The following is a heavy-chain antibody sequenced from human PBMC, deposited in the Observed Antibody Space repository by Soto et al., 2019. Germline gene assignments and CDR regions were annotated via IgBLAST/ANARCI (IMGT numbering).Heavy chain of an antibody. Sequence: ASVKVSCKASGYSFTGYYIHWVRQAPGQGLEWMGWINPDSGATNYAQNFQGRVTLTSDTSISTASMDLTSLTSDDTAVYYCARGDYGTGGYPFPYFDYWGQGTLVTVAS. V-gene: IGHV1-2*02. CDR3: ARGDYGTGGYPFPYFDY. J-gene: IGHJ4*02. D-gene: IGHD2-8*02. CDR1: GYSFTGYY. CDR2: INPDSGAT.